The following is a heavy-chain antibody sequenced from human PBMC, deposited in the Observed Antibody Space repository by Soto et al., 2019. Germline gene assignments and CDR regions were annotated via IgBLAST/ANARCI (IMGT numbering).Heavy chain of an antibody. Sequence: SETLSLTCAVYGGSFSGYYLSWIRQPPGKGLEWIGEINHSGSTNYNPSLKSRVTISVDTSKNQFSLKLSSVTAADTAVYYCARLWGGFDPWGQGTLVTVYS. V-gene: IGHV4-34*01. CDR2: INHSGST. J-gene: IGHJ5*02. D-gene: IGHD3-16*01. CDR1: GGSFSGYY. CDR3: ARLWGGFDP.